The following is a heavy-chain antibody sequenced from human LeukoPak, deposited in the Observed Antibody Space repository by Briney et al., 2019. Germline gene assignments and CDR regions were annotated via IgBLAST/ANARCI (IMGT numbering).Heavy chain of an antibody. Sequence: GGSLRLSCAASGFTFSSYSMNWVRQAPGKGLEWVSYISSSSSTIYYADSLKGRFTISRDNAKNSLYLQMNSLRAEDTAVYYCARDGVAELMSALDYWGQGILVTVSS. CDR3: ARDGVAELMSALDY. J-gene: IGHJ4*02. V-gene: IGHV3-48*01. CDR1: GFTFSSYS. CDR2: ISSSSSTI. D-gene: IGHD1-26*01.